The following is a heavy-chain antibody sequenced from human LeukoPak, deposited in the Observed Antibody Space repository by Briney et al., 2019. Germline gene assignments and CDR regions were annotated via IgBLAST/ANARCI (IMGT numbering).Heavy chain of an antibody. CDR2: MSYDGSNK. CDR3: ATIGDRRSGELYRIDY. V-gene: IGHV3-30*03. Sequence: GGSLRLSCAASGFTFRSYGMHWVRQAPGKGLEWVAVMSYDGSNKYYADSVKGRFTISRDNSKNTLYLQMSSLRAEDAAVYYCATIGDRRSGELYRIDYWGQGTLVTVSS. J-gene: IGHJ4*02. CDR1: GFTFRSYG. D-gene: IGHD1-26*01.